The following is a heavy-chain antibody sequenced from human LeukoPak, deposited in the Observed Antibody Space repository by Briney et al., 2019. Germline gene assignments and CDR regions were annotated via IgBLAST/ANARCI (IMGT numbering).Heavy chain of an antibody. Sequence: GGSLRLSCAASGFTVSSNYMSWVRQAPGKGLEWVSVIYSGGSTYYADSVKSRFTISRDNSKNTLYLQMNSLRAEDTAVYYCASRGYCSSTSCSKGAFDIWGQGTMVTVSS. V-gene: IGHV3-53*01. D-gene: IGHD2-2*03. CDR3: ASRGYCSSTSCSKGAFDI. CDR1: GFTVSSNY. J-gene: IGHJ3*02. CDR2: IYSGGST.